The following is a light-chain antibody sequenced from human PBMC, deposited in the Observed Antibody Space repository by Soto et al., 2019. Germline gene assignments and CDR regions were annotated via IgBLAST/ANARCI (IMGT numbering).Light chain of an antibody. CDR2: ATS. CDR1: QGIAPY. CDR3: QKYNSAPLT. V-gene: IGKV1-27*01. Sequence: DVQMTQSPSSLSAFVGDRVTITCRASQGIAPYLAWFQQKPGKVPKLLIYATSTLQSGVPSRFGGSGSATDCTLTINSLQPEDVGTYYCQKYNSAPLTFGGGTKVEIK. J-gene: IGKJ4*01.